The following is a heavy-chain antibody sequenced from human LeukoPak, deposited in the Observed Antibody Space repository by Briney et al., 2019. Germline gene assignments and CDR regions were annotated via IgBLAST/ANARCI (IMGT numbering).Heavy chain of an antibody. CDR1: GGSFSGYY. CDR3: AREPLEGHFDY. D-gene: IGHD1-14*01. CDR2: IYYSGST. V-gene: IGHV4-59*01. J-gene: IGHJ4*02. Sequence: SETLSLTCAVYGGSFSGYYWSWIRQPPGKGLEWIGYIYYSGSTNYNPSLKSRVTISVDTSKNQFSLKLSSVTAADTAVYYCAREPLEGHFDYWGQGTLVTVSS.